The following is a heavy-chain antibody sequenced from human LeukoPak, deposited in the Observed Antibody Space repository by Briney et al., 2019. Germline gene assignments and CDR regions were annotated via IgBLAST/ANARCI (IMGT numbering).Heavy chain of an antibody. D-gene: IGHD3-22*01. CDR2: IYYSGST. CDR3: ARAYESSGYYNWYFDL. CDR1: GGSISSGDYY. Sequence: SETLSLTCTVSGGSISSGDYYWSWIRQPPGKGLEWIGYIYYSGSTYYNPSLKSRVTISVDTSKNQFSLKLSSVTAADTAVYYCARAYESSGYYNWYFDLWGRGTLVTVSS. V-gene: IGHV4-30-4*01. J-gene: IGHJ2*01.